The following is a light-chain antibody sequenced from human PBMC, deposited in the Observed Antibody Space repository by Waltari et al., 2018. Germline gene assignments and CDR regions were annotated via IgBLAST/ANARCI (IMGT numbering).Light chain of an antibody. Sequence: DIQMTQSPSSLSASVGDRVTITCRARQGISNSLAWYQQKPGKAPKLLLYAASRLESGVPSRFSGSGSGTDYTLTISSLQPEDFATYYCQQYYSTPAFGQGTKLEIK. CDR2: AAS. V-gene: IGKV1-NL1*01. CDR1: QGISNS. J-gene: IGKJ2*01. CDR3: QQYYSTPA.